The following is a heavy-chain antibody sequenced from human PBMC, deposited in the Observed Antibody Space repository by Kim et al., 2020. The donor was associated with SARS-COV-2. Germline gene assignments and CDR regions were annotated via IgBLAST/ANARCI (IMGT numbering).Heavy chain of an antibody. Sequence: YPDPVKGPFPISRDNSKNTLYLQMNSLRAEDTAVYYCARGGSYYYYGMDVWGQGTTVTVSS. J-gene: IGHJ6*02. D-gene: IGHD3-16*01. V-gene: IGHV3-53*01. CDR3: ARGGSYYYYGMDV.